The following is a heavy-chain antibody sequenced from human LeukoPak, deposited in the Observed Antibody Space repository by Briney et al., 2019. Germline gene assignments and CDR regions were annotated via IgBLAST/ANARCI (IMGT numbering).Heavy chain of an antibody. D-gene: IGHD6-13*01. Sequence: SETLSLTCTVSGASISSYYWNWIRQPPGKGLEWIGYIYYSGSTNYNPSLKSRVTISVDTSKNQFSLKLSSVTAADTAVYYCARDRVVAAAATYYYYGMDVWGQGTTVTVSS. J-gene: IGHJ6*02. CDR2: IYYSGST. V-gene: IGHV4-59*12. CDR3: ARDRVVAAAATYYYYGMDV. CDR1: GASISSYY.